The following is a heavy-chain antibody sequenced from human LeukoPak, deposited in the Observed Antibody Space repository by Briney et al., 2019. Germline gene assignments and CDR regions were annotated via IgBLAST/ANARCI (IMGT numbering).Heavy chain of an antibody. Sequence: GESLKISCKGGGYSFTTYWVAWVRRVPGKDLEWMGIIYPDDSDTRYNPSFRGHVTISADKSINTAYLQWNSLRASDTAIYYCARLHTVVRFLDFWGHGTPVTVSS. CDR2: IYPDDSDT. D-gene: IGHD2-21*01. CDR3: ARLHTVVRFLDF. CDR1: GYSFTTYW. V-gene: IGHV5-51*01. J-gene: IGHJ4*01.